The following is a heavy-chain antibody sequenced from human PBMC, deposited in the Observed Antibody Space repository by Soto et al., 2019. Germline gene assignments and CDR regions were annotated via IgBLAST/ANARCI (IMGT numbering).Heavy chain of an antibody. D-gene: IGHD3-22*01. Sequence: PGGSLRLSCAASGFTFIDYYMSWIRQAPGKGLEWVSYISSSSSYTNYADSVKGRFTISRDNAKNSLYLQMNSLRAEDTAVYYCARVDYYDSSGYTIAYWGQGTLVTVSS. CDR2: ISSSSSYT. V-gene: IGHV3-11*05. J-gene: IGHJ4*02. CDR1: GFTFIDYY. CDR3: ARVDYYDSSGYTIAY.